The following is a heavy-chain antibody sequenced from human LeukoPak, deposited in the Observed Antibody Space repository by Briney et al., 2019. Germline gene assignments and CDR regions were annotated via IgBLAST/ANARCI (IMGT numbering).Heavy chain of an antibody. V-gene: IGHV3-30*02. J-gene: IGHJ5*02. CDR1: GFTFSSYG. Sequence: GGSLRLSCAASGFTFSSYGMHWVRQAPGKGLEWVAFIRYDGSNKYYADSVKGRFTISRDNSKNTLYLQMNSLRAEDTAVYYCAKGLGYCSGGSCQNWFDPWGQGTLVTVSS. CDR2: IRYDGSNK. CDR3: AKGLGYCSGGSCQNWFDP. D-gene: IGHD2-15*01.